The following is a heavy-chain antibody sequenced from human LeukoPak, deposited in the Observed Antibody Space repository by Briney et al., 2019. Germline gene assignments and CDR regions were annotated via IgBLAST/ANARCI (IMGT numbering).Heavy chain of an antibody. CDR3: ARCTTVTSRRYFDL. Sequence: PSATLSLTCAVYGASFSGYYWSWIRQPPGKGLEWIGEINHSGSTNYNPSLKSRVTISVDTSKNQFSLKLSSVTAAHTAVYYWARCTTVTSRRYFDLWCRGTLVTVSS. CDR2: INHSGST. CDR1: GASFSGYY. J-gene: IGHJ2*01. D-gene: IGHD4-17*01. V-gene: IGHV4-34*01.